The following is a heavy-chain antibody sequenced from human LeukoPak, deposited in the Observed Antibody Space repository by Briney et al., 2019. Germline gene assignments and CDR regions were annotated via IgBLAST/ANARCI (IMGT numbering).Heavy chain of an antibody. V-gene: IGHV3-13*01. Sequence: PGGSLRLSCAASGFTLSNHAMHWVRRATGKGLEWVSAVGIAGDTFYPGSVKGLFTISRENAKNSLYLQMNSLRAEDTAVYYCARQMTPHGNFDYWGQGTLVTVSS. D-gene: IGHD1-26*01. CDR2: VGIAGDT. J-gene: IGHJ4*02. CDR1: GFTLSNHA. CDR3: ARQMTPHGNFDY.